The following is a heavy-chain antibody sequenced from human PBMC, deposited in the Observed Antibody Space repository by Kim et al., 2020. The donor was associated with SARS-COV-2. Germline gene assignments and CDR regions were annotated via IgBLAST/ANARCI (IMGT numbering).Heavy chain of an antibody. CDR1: GGSISSYY. V-gene: IGHV4-59*01. CDR2: IYYSGST. D-gene: IGHD2-21*02. J-gene: IGHJ4*02. CDR3: ARAPAYCGGDCYPQY. Sequence: SETLSLTCTVSGGSISSYYWSWIRQPPGKGLEWIGYIYYSGSTNYNPSLQSRVTISVDTSKNQFSLKLSSVTAADTAVYYCARAPAYCGGDCYPQYWGQGTLVTVSS.